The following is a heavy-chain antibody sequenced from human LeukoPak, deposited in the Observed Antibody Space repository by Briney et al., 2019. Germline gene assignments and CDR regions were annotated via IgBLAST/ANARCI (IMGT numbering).Heavy chain of an antibody. D-gene: IGHD5-12*01. V-gene: IGHV1-18*04. CDR3: ASTSRGYSGYDHGGDY. J-gene: IGHJ4*02. Sequence: VASVKVSCKASGYTFTGYYMHWVRQAPGQGLEWMGWISAYNGNTNYAQKLQGRVTMTTDTSTSTAYMELRSLRSDDTAVYYCASTSRGYSGYDHGGDYWGQGTLVTVSS. CDR1: GYTFTGYY. CDR2: ISAYNGNT.